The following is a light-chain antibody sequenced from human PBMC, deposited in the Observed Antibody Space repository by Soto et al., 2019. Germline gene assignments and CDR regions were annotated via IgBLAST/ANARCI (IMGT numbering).Light chain of an antibody. J-gene: IGKJ4*01. V-gene: IGKV1-5*01. CDR3: QQLNKYPST. CDR2: GAS. CDR1: QNINAW. Sequence: DIHMTQSPSSLSVSVGDRVTITCLTSQNINAWLAWYQQRPGQAPKLLIYGASTLQSGVPSRFSGSGSGTDFTLTISSLQPEDFATYYCQQLNKYPSTFGGGTKVDIK.